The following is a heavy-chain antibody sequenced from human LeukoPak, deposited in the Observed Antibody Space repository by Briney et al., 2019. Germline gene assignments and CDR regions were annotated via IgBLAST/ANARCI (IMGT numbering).Heavy chain of an antibody. J-gene: IGHJ4*02. D-gene: IGHD6-19*01. CDR2: MNPNSGNT. CDR3: TRGSSGRRDN. Sequence: ASVTVSCKASGYTFTSCDINWVRQATGQGLEWMGWMNPNSGNTGYGQSFQGRIIMTRDISIGTAYMELSNLTSEDTAIYYCTRGSSGRRDNWGQGTLVTVSA. CDR1: GYTFTSCD. V-gene: IGHV1-8*01.